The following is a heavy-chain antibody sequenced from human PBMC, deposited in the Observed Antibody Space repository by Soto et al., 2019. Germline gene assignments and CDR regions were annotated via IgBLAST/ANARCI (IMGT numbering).Heavy chain of an antibody. CDR1: GGSFSGYY. J-gene: IGHJ5*02. CDR3: ARGPCRRVTMVRGVAKWFDP. V-gene: IGHV4-34*01. CDR2: INHSGST. Sequence: SDTLSLTCACYGGSFSGYYWGWIRQPPGKGLELIGEINHSGSTIYNPSLKSRVTISVHTSKNQFSLKLSSVTAADTAVYYCARGPCRRVTMVRGVAKWFDPWGQGTLVTVSS. D-gene: IGHD3-10*01.